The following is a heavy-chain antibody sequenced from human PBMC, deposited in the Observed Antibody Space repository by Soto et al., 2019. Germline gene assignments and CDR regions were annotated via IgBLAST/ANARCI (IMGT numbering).Heavy chain of an antibody. CDR3: ARRIYCSSTSCPHAFDI. Sequence: PSETLSLTCTVSGGSISSYYWSWILQPPGKGLEWIGYIYYSGSTNYNPSLKSRVTISVDTSKNQFSLKLSSVTAADTAVYYCARRIYCSSTSCPHAFDIWGQGTMVTVSS. CDR1: GGSISSYY. CDR2: IYYSGST. J-gene: IGHJ3*02. V-gene: IGHV4-59*08. D-gene: IGHD2-2*01.